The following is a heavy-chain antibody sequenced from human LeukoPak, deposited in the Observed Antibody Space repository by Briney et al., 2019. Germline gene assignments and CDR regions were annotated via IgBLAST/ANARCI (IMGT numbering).Heavy chain of an antibody. CDR2: IAYDGSNK. V-gene: IGHV3-30-3*01. J-gene: IGHJ4*02. CDR1: GFTFSSYA. Sequence: PGRSLRLSCAASGFTFSSYAMHWVRQAPGKGLEWVAVIAYDGSNKYYADSVKGRFTISRDNSKNTLYLQMNSLRAEDTAVYYCASPHVEWELLKAFDYWGQGTLVTVSS. D-gene: IGHD1-26*01. CDR3: ASPHVEWELLKAFDY.